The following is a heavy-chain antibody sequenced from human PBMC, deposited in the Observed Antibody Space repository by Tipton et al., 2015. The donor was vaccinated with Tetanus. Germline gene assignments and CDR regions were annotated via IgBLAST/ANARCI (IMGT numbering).Heavy chain of an antibody. J-gene: IGHJ3*02. CDR2: ISGSGGST. CDR1: GFTFSSYA. CDR3: AKDYRNDYGWGSYRPRALYI. V-gene: IGHV3-23*01. D-gene: IGHD3-16*02. Sequence: SLRLSCAASGFTFSSYAMSWVRQAPGKGLEWVSAISGSGGSTYYADSVKGRLTISRDNSKNTLYLQMNGLRAEDTAVYYCAKDYRNDYGWGSYRPRALYIWGQGTMVSVSS.